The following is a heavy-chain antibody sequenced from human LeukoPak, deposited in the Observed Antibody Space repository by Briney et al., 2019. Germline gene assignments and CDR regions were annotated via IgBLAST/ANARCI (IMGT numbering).Heavy chain of an antibody. Sequence: GGSLRLSCAASGFTFSSYTMHWVRQAPGKGLEWVAVISYDGSNKYYADSVKGRFTISRDNSKNTLYLQMNSLRAEDTAVYYCARDPGFLDRFDYWGQGTLVTVSS. J-gene: IGHJ4*02. CDR3: ARDPGFLDRFDY. D-gene: IGHD3/OR15-3a*01. V-gene: IGHV3-30-3*01. CDR1: GFTFSSYT. CDR2: ISYDGSNK.